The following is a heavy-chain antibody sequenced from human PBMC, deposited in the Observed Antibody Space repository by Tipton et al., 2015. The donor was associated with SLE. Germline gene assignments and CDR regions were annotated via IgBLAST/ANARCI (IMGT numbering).Heavy chain of an antibody. Sequence: TLSLTCAVYGGSFSGYYWSWIRQPPGKGLEWSGEINHSGSTNYNPSLKSRVTISVDTSKNQFSLKLSSVTAAETAVYYCARGPPFDYWGQGTLVTVSS. CDR2: INHSGST. V-gene: IGHV4-34*01. CDR1: GGSFSGYY. CDR3: ARGPPFDY. J-gene: IGHJ4*02.